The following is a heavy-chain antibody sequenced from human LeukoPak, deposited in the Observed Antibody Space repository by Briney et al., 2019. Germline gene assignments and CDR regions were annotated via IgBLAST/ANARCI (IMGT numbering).Heavy chain of an antibody. CDR3: ARDYLTAQWLVSGGDY. Sequence: GGSLRLSCAASGFTFSNYSMNWVRQAPGKGLEWVSSISSSGSYKFYADSVKGRFTISRDNAKNSLSLQMNSLRAEGTAVYYCARDYLTAQWLVSGGDYWGQGTLVTVSS. CDR2: ISSSGSYK. J-gene: IGHJ4*02. D-gene: IGHD6-19*01. V-gene: IGHV3-21*01. CDR1: GFTFSNYS.